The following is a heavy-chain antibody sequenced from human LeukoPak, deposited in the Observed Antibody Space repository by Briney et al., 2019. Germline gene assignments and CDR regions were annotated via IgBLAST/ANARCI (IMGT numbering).Heavy chain of an antibody. D-gene: IGHD2-2*02. V-gene: IGHV3-23*01. J-gene: IGHJ4*02. Sequence: PGGSLRLSCAASGFTFRSYVMNWVRQAPGKGLEWVSTINTGGDSIYYADSVKGRFTISRDSSKNTLYLQMNSLRAEDTAVYYCAGYNCSSTRCYTGGFDYWGQGTLVTVSS. CDR3: AGYNCSSTRCYTGGFDY. CDR2: INTGGDSI. CDR1: GFTFRSYV.